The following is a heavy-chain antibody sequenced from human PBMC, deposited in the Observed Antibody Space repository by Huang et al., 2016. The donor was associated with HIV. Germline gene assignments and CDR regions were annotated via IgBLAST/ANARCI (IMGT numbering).Heavy chain of an antibody. D-gene: IGHD4-4*01. Sequence: QVQLVQSGGEVMQPGASVRVSCKASGYDFGRYGMSWVRQAPGKGLEWLGWIGSDSRDTSSAQKFQGRGTMTTDTSTTTTYMELRSLRSDDTAMYYCARDPYYSNRWKRNDASFLWGQGTMITVSS. CDR1: GYDFGRYG. V-gene: IGHV1-18*01. CDR3: ARDPYYSNRWKRNDASFL. J-gene: IGHJ3*01. CDR2: IGSDSRDT.